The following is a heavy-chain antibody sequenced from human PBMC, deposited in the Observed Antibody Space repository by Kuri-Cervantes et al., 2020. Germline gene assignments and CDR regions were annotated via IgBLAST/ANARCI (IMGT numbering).Heavy chain of an antibody. Sequence: LRLSCAVSGGSISSGGYSWSWIRQPPGKGLEWIGYIYHSGSTYYNPSLKSRVTISVDRSKNQFSLKLSSVTAADTAVYYCARGATMIVVGPPPGAFDIWGQGTVVTVSS. CDR1: GGSISSGGYS. J-gene: IGHJ3*02. CDR2: IYHSGST. CDR3: ARGATMIVVGPPPGAFDI. D-gene: IGHD3-22*01. V-gene: IGHV4-30-2*01.